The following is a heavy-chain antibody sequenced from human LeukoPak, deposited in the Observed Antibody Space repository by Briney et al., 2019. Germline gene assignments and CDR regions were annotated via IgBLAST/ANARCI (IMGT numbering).Heavy chain of an antibody. Sequence: GRSLRLSCAASGFTFSSYAMHWVRQAPGKGLEWVAVISYDGSNKYYADSVKGRFTISRDNSKNTLYLQMNSLRAEDTAVYYCARAPMSYDSSGFGGAFDIWGQGTMVTVSS. V-gene: IGHV3-30-3*01. J-gene: IGHJ3*02. CDR2: ISYDGSNK. CDR1: GFTFSSYA. D-gene: IGHD3-22*01. CDR3: ARAPMSYDSSGFGGAFDI.